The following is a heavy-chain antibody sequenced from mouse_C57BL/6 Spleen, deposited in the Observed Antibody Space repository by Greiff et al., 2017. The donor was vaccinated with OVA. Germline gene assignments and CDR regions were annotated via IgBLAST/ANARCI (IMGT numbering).Heavy chain of an antibody. Sequence: QVQLKESGAELVRPGASVTLSCKASGYTFTDYEMHWVKQTPVHGLEWIGAIDPETGGTAYNQKFKGKAILTADKSSSTAYMELRSLTSEDSAVYYCSYSTSFAYWGQGTLVTVSA. CDR1: GYTFTDYE. CDR3: SYSTSFAY. J-gene: IGHJ3*01. V-gene: IGHV1-15*01. D-gene: IGHD2-5*01. CDR2: IDPETGGT.